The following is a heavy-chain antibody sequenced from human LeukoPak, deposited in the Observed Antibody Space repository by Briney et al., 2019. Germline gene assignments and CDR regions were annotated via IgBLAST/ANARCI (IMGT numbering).Heavy chain of an antibody. CDR1: GFTFSSYE. Sequence: GGSLRLSCAASGFTFSSYEMNWVRQAPGKGLEWVSYISSSGSTIYYADSVKGRFTISRDNAKNSLYLQMNSLRAEDTAVYYCATEYYYGSEDWGQGTLVTVSS. J-gene: IGHJ4*02. D-gene: IGHD3-10*01. CDR3: ATEYYYGSED. CDR2: ISSSGSTI. V-gene: IGHV3-48*03.